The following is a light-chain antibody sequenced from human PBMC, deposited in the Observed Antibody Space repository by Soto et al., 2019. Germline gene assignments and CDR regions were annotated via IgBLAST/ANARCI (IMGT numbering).Light chain of an antibody. CDR1: QSVSGN. CDR3: QQRSNWPPG. CDR2: DAS. V-gene: IGKV3-11*01. Sequence: EIVLTQSPGSLSLSPGERATLSCRASQSVSGNLAWYQQKPGQAPRLLIYDASNRATGIPARFSGSGSGTDFTLTISSLEPEDFAVYFCQQRSNWPPGFGPGTKVDIK. J-gene: IGKJ3*01.